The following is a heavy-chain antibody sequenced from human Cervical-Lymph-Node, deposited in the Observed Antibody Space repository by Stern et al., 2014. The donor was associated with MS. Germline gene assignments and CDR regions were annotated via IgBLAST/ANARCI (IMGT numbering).Heavy chain of an antibody. CDR3: ARGTGSSWFDY. J-gene: IGHJ4*02. CDR1: GDTFTAHY. V-gene: IGHV1-2*02. Sequence: QVQLGQSGAELEKPGASVKVSCKASGDTFTAHYMHWVRQAPGQGLEWMAWLNPNDGGTKYAPKFQGRVTMTRDTSTSTAYMELSGLRSDDTAVYFCARGTGSSWFDYWGQGTLVTVSS. D-gene: IGHD6-13*01. CDR2: LNPNDGGT.